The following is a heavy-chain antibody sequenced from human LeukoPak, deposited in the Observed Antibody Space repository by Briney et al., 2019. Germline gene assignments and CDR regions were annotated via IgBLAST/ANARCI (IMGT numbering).Heavy chain of an antibody. CDR2: IWYDGSIK. D-gene: IGHD6-13*01. CDR1: GFTFSSYG. Sequence: GGSLRLSCAASGFTFSSYGMHWVRQAPGKGLEWVAVIWYDGSIKFYVDSVKGRFTISRDNSKNTLYLQMNSLRAEDTAVYYCARDPMTAAGSKDGMDVWGQGTTVTVSS. V-gene: IGHV3-33*01. J-gene: IGHJ6*02. CDR3: ARDPMTAAGSKDGMDV.